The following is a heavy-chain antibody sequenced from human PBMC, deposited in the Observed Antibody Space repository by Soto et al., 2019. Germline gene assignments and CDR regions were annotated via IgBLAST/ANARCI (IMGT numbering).Heavy chain of an antibody. CDR3: ASNGSYYDFWSGYYFGGGMDV. CDR2: INHSGST. J-gene: IGHJ6*02. D-gene: IGHD3-3*01. CDR1: GGSFSGYY. Sequence: QVQLQQWGAGLLKPSETLSLTCAVYGGSFSGYYWSWIRQPPGKGLEWIGEINHSGSTNYNPSLKSRVTISVDTSKNQFSLKLSSVTAADTAVYYCASNGSYYDFWSGYYFGGGMDVWGQGTTVTVSS. V-gene: IGHV4-34*01.